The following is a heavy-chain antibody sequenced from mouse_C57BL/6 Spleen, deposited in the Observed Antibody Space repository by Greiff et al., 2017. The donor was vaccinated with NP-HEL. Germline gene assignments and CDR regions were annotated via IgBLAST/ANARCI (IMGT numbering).Heavy chain of an antibody. J-gene: IGHJ2*01. Sequence: EVQLQQSGPELVKPGASVKISCKASGYTFTDYYMNWVKQSHGKSLEWIGDINPNNGGTSYNQKFKGKATLTVDKSSSTAYMELRSLTSEDSAVYYCARGDYDHGGFDYWGLGTTLTVSS. V-gene: IGHV1-26*01. CDR1: GYTFTDYY. CDR3: ARGDYDHGGFDY. CDR2: INPNNGGT. D-gene: IGHD2-4*01.